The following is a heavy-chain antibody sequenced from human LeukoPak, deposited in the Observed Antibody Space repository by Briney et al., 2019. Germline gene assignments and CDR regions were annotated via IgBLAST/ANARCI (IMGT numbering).Heavy chain of an antibody. J-gene: IGHJ5*02. Sequence: PSETLSLTCTVSGGSISSYYWSWIRQPAGKGLEWIGRIYTSGSTNYNPSLSSRVTISLDTSKNQFSLKMTSVTAADTAVYYCAKDWELGSWGQGTLVTISS. CDR3: AKDWELGS. CDR1: GGSISSYY. D-gene: IGHD1-26*01. CDR2: IYTSGST. V-gene: IGHV4-4*07.